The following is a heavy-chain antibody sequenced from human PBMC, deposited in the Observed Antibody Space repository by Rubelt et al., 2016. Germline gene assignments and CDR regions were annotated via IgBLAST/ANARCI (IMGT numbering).Heavy chain of an antibody. CDR3: ARTSSSSCDY. V-gene: IGHV3-21*01. CDR2: ISSTSSYI. D-gene: IGHD6-6*01. CDR1: GFTFSNHR. Sequence: GGGLVKPGGSLRLSCAASGFTFSNHRMTWVRQAPGKGLEWVSSISSTSSYIYYADSVKGRFTISRDNAKNSLYLQMNSLRDDDTAVYYCARTSSSSCDYWGQGTLVTVSS. J-gene: IGHJ4*02.